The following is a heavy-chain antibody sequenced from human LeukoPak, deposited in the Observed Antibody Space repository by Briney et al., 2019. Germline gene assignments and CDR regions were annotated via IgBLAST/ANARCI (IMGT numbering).Heavy chain of an antibody. D-gene: IGHD3-22*01. V-gene: IGHV3-23*01. CDR2: ISASGGGT. CDR3: ARARGKYYYDSSGYYAFDI. J-gene: IGHJ3*02. Sequence: PGGSLRLSCAVSGLTLSGYAMSWVRQGPGKGLEWVSDISASGGGTHYADSVEGRFTISRDNSKNTLYLQMNSLRAEDTAVYYCARARGKYYYDSSGYYAFDIWGQGTMVTVSS. CDR1: GLTLSGYA.